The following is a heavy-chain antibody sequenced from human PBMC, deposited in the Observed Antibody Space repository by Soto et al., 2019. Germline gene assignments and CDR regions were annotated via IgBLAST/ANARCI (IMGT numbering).Heavy chain of an antibody. D-gene: IGHD1-26*01. CDR3: ASIPRGNNFGYFAH. CDR1: GGSISSGDYY. Sequence: QVQLQESGPGLVKPSQTLSLTCTVSGGSISSGDYYWTWIRQRPGEGLEWIAYSTYSGSVSYNPSLKSRVTMSEDTSKSQFSLQLSSLTAADTAVYYCASIPRGNNFGYFAHWGQGTLVTVSS. V-gene: IGHV4-31*03. CDR2: STYSGSV. J-gene: IGHJ4*02.